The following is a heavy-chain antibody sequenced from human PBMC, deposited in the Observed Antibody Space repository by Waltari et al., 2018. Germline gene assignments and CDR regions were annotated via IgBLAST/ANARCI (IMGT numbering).Heavy chain of an antibody. D-gene: IGHD3-22*01. V-gene: IGHV4-39*07. Sequence: QLQLQESGPGLVKPSETLSLTCTVSGDPISSSRYYWGWIRQPPGKGLEWIASIYYSGSKYYNPSLRSRLTISLDTSKNQFSLKVSSVTAADTAVYYCAREEIYYDTSGYYFDYWGQGTLVTVSS. CDR3: AREEIYYDTSGYYFDY. CDR2: IYYSGSK. CDR1: GDPISSSRYY. J-gene: IGHJ4*02.